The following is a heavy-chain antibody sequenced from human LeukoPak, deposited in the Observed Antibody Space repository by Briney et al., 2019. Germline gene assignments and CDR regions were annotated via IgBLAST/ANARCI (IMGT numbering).Heavy chain of an antibody. Sequence: PGGSLRLSCAASGFTFSSYEMNWVRQAPGKGLEWVSYISSSGSTIYYADSVKGRFTISRDNSKNTLYLQMNSLRAEDTAVYYCASGASGYGSKFDYWGQGTLVTVSS. CDR1: GFTFSSYE. CDR3: ASGASGYGSKFDY. D-gene: IGHD5-12*01. J-gene: IGHJ4*02. CDR2: ISSSGSTI. V-gene: IGHV3-48*03.